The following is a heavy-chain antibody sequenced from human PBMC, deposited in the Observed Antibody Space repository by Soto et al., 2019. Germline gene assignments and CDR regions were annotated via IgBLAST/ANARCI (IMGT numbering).Heavy chain of an antibody. V-gene: IGHV3-7*01. CDR2: IKQDGSEK. CDR1: GSTFSRYW. CDR3: AREYALLEWLLKYNYYYYCMEV. Sequence: PGGSLRLSCAASGSTFSRYWMTWVRQDPGKGLERVANIKQDGSEKYYEDSVKGRFTISRDNAKNSLYLQMNSLRAEDSAVYYCAREYALLEWLLKYNYYYYCMEVHHQETRVSVSS. D-gene: IGHD3-3*02. J-gene: IGHJ6*02.